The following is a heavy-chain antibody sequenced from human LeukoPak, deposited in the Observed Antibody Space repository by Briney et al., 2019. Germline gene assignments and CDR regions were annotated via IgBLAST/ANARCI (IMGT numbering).Heavy chain of an antibody. D-gene: IGHD1-14*01. CDR2: IRHSGST. V-gene: IGHV4-4*02. CDR3: ARAGIPWNPADC. Sequence: SETLSLTCAVSGDSISDSGWWTWVRQPPGKGLEWIGEIRHSGSTNYSPSLKSRVTISIDKSKNQLSLKLSSVTAADTANYFCARAGIPWNPADCWGQGTLVIVSS. J-gene: IGHJ4*02. CDR1: GDSISDSGW.